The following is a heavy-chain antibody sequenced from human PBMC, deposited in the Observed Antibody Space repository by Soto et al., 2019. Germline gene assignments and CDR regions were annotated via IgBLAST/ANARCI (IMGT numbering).Heavy chain of an antibody. D-gene: IGHD3-3*01. V-gene: IGHV4-38-2*01. J-gene: IGHJ6*02. CDR3: ARVLYYDLWSGSGPMDV. CDR2: IYHSGCT. CDR1: GYSISSGYY. Sequence: PSETLSLTCAVSGYSISSGYYWGWIRQPPGKGLEWIGSIYHSGCTYSNPSLKRRVTISVYTSKNQFSLKLSSVPAADTAVYYCARVLYYDLWSGSGPMDVWGQGTTVTVSS.